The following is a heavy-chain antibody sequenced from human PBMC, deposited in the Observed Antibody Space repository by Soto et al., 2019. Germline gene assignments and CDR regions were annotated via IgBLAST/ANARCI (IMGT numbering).Heavy chain of an antibody. Sequence: QVPLQESGPRLVRPSGTLSLTCTVSSGSISTANWWSWVRQPPGRGLEWIGEIYHSGSTNYNLSRKSRVTLSVDKSKNRCSLRLSSVTAAATAMYYCARRGGGVVLTATTPFDYWGQGTLVTVSS. CDR3: ARRGGGVVLTATTPFDY. J-gene: IGHJ4*02. V-gene: IGHV4-4*02. CDR2: IYHSGST. CDR1: SGSISTANW. D-gene: IGHD2-21*02.